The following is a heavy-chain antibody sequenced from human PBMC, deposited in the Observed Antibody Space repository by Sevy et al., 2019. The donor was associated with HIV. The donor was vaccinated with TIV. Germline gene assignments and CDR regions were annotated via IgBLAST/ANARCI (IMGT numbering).Heavy chain of an antibody. V-gene: IGHV4-4*02. CDR3: ARGGETPRGFDP. CDR2: IYHSGST. J-gene: IGHJ5*02. CDR1: GGSISSVNW. Sequence: SETLSLTCAVSGGSISSVNWWHWVRQPPGKGLEWIGEIYHSGSTNYNPSLKSRVTISVDNSTNQFSLKLSSVTAADTAVYYCARGGETPRGFDPWGQGSLVTVSS. D-gene: IGHD3-16*01.